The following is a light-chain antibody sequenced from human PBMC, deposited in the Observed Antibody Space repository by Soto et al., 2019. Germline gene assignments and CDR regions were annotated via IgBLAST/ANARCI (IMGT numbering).Light chain of an antibody. CDR3: QQYDSILGT. CDR1: QSLSTG. CDR2: DAT. V-gene: IGKV1-5*01. Sequence: DIQMTQSPSTLSASVGDRVTITCRASQSLSTGLAWYQQKPGKAPKLLIHDATSLESGVPSRFSGSGSGTEFTLTISNLQPDDFATYYCQQYDSILGTFGPGTKVDIK. J-gene: IGKJ1*01.